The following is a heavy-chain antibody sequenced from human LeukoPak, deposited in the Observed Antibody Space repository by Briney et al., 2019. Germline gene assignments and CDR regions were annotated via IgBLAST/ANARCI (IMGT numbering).Heavy chain of an antibody. D-gene: IGHD1-26*01. Sequence: PGGSLRLSCAASGFTFSSYAMSWVRQAPGKGLEWVSAISGSGGSTYYADSVKGRFTISRDNSKNTLYLQMNSLGAEDTAVYYCAKDSSYSGSYFDYWGQGTLVTVSS. CDR1: GFTFSSYA. J-gene: IGHJ4*02. CDR3: AKDSSYSGSYFDY. CDR2: ISGSGGST. V-gene: IGHV3-23*01.